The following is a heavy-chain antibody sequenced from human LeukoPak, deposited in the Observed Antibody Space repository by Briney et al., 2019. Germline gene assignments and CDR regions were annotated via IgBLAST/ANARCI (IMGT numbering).Heavy chain of an antibody. CDR1: GFSLSTSGGG. CDR3: AHMRLLGYCSSTSCSPWDY. D-gene: IGHD2-2*01. CDR2: IYWNDDK. Sequence: SGPTLVKPTQPLTLTCSFSGFSLSTSGGGVGWIRQPPGKALEWLALIYWNDDKRYSPSLKSRLTITNDTSKNQVVLTMTNMDPVDTATYYCAHMRLLGYCSSTSCSPWDYWGQGTLVTVSS. V-gene: IGHV2-5*01. J-gene: IGHJ4*02.